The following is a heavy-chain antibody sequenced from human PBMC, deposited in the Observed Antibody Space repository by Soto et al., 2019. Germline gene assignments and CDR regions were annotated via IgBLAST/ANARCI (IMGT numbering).Heavy chain of an antibody. J-gene: IGHJ6*02. CDR1: GFSFSTYG. CDR3: ATVVRADNPSSNFSYSSAMDA. Sequence: QVQMVESGGGVVQPGRSLRLSCAASGFSFSTYGMHWVRQAPGKGLEWLAVISNDGSNKYYADSVKGRFTISRDNSKDTLFLQMNILKGDDTAVYYCATVVRADNPSSNFSYSSAMDAWGQGTTVTVSS. D-gene: IGHD6-6*01. V-gene: IGHV3-30*03. CDR2: ISNDGSNK.